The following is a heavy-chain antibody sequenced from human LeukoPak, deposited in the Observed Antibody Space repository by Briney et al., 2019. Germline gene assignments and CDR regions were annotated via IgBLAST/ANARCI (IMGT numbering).Heavy chain of an antibody. J-gene: IGHJ5*02. D-gene: IGHD6-19*01. CDR1: GGSISSSSYY. Sequence: PSETLSLTCTVSGGSISSSSYYWGWIRQPPGKGLEWIGSIYYSGSTYYNPSLKSRVTISVDTSKNQFSLKLTSVTAADTAVYYCARAHYSGWLGGGRWDWFDPWGQGTLVSVSS. V-gene: IGHV4-39*07. CDR2: IYYSGST. CDR3: ARAHYSGWLGGGRWDWFDP.